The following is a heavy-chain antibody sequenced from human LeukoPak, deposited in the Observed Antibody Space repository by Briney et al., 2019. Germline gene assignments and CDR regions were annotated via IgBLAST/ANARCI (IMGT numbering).Heavy chain of an antibody. CDR3: ARGGGTPTTVVTPLDY. V-gene: IGHV4-39*07. CDR2: IFHSGGT. Sequence: SETLSLTCTVSGGSISSSSYSWTWIRQPPGKGLEWIGEIFHSGGTNYSPSLRSRVTISVDKSKNQFSLKLNSVTAADTAVYYCARGGGTPTTVVTPLDYWGQGTLVTVSS. D-gene: IGHD4-23*01. J-gene: IGHJ4*02. CDR1: GGSISSSSYS.